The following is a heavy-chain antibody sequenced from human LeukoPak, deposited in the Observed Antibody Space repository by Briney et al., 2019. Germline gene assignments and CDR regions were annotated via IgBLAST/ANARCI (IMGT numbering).Heavy chain of an antibody. J-gene: IGHJ5*02. V-gene: IGHV4-59*01. D-gene: IGHD4-17*01. Sequence: SETLSLTCTVSGGSITGYYWTWIRQPPGKGLEWIGYISDSGSTNHNPSLKSRVTMSVDSSNTEFSLRLNSVTAADTAVYYCARVFRGAVTSNWFDPWGQGTLVTVSS. CDR1: GGSITGYY. CDR3: ARVFRGAVTSNWFDP. CDR2: ISDSGST.